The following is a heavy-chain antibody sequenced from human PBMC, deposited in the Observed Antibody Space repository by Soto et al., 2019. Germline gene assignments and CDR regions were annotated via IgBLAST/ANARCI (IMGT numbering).Heavy chain of an antibody. CDR1: GFTFSSYS. Sequence: GGSLRLSCAASGFTFSSYSMNWVRQAPGKGLEWVSSISSSSYIYYADSVKGRFTISRDNAKNSLYLQMNSLRAEDTAVYYCARDGVWATRRCFDPWGQGTLVTVSS. CDR3: ARDGVWATRRCFDP. J-gene: IGHJ5*02. CDR2: ISSSSYI. D-gene: IGHD2-15*01. V-gene: IGHV3-21*01.